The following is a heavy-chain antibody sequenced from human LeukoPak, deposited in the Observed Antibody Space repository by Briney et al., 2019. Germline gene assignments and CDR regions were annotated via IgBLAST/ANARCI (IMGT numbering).Heavy chain of an antibody. Sequence: GGSLRLSCAASGFTFSSYAMHWVRQAPGKGLEWVAVISYEYYADSVKGRFTISRDNSKNTLYLQMNSLRAEDTAVYYCARPGIAVADPYYFDYWGQGTLVTVSS. J-gene: IGHJ4*02. CDR2: ISYE. D-gene: IGHD6-19*01. CDR3: ARPGIAVADPYYFDY. V-gene: IGHV3-30*04. CDR1: GFTFSSYA.